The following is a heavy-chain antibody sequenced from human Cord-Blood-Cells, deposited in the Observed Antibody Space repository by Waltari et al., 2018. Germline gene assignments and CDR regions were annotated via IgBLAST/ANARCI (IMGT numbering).Heavy chain of an antibody. CDR3: ARYYSSSSGFDAFDI. V-gene: IGHV4-59*01. CDR2: IYYSGST. CDR1: GGSISSYY. Sequence: QVQLQESGPGLVQPSETLSLTCTVPGGSISSYYWSWIRQPPGKGLEWIGYIYYSGSTNYNPSLKSRVTISVDTSKNQFSLKLSSVTAADTAVYYCARYYSSSSGFDAFDIWGQGTMVTVSS. J-gene: IGHJ3*02. D-gene: IGHD6-6*01.